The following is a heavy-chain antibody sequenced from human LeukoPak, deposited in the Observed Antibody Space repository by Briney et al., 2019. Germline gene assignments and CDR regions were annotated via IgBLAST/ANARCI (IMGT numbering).Heavy chain of an antibody. CDR1: SVSISSDY. D-gene: IGHD2/OR15-2a*01. CDR3: ARSKYYFDY. V-gene: IGHV4-59*01. J-gene: IGHJ4*02. Sequence: PSETLSLTCTVSSVSISSDYWSWIRQPPGKGLEWIGYIYYSGTTNYNPSLKSRVTMSVDTSKKLFSLKLSSVTAADTAVYYCARSKYYFDYWGQGTLVTVSS. CDR2: IYYSGTT.